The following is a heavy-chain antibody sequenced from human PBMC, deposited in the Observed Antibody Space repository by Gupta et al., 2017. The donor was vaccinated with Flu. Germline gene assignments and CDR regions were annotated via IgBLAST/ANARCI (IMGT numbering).Heavy chain of an antibody. CDR1: SDFW. Sequence: SDFWMSWVRQAPGKGLEWVANIKSDGSEKYYVKSVKGRLTICRDNAKKSLYLQMNSLRAEDTALYYCARHGPHNFDYWGQGVLVTVSS. V-gene: IGHV3-7*01. CDR3: ARHGPHNFDY. CDR2: IKSDGSEK. J-gene: IGHJ4*02.